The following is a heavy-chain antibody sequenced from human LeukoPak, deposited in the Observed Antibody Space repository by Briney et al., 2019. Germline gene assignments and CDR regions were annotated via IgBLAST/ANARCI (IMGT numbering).Heavy chain of an antibody. D-gene: IGHD5-24*01. V-gene: IGHV3-30*04. CDR3: ASGDRDGYNSFDY. Sequence: GRSLRLSCAASGFTFSSCAMHWVRQAPGKGLEWVAVISYDGSNKYYADSVKGRFTISRDNSKNTLYLQMNSLRAEDTAVYYCASGDRDGYNSFDYWGQGTLVTVSS. CDR2: ISYDGSNK. CDR1: GFTFSSCA. J-gene: IGHJ4*02.